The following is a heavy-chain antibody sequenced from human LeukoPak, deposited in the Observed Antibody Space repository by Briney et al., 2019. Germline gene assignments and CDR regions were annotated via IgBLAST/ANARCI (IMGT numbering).Heavy chain of an antibody. D-gene: IGHD3-10*01. CDR3: ARPLMYYYGSETYFWFDP. V-gene: IGHV3-23*01. J-gene: IGHJ5*02. CDR2: ISGSGGST. CDR1: GFTFSSYA. Sequence: SGGSLRLSCAASGFTFSSYAMSWVRQAPGKGLEWVSCISGSGGSTFDADSVKGRFTISRDNSKKMLYLLMNSLRAEDTAVYYCARPLMYYYGSETYFWFDPWGQGTLVTVSS.